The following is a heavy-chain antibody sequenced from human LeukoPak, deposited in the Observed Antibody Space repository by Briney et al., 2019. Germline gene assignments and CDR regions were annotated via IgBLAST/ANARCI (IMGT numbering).Heavy chain of an antibody. V-gene: IGHV3-7*03. J-gene: IGHJ4*02. Sequence: PGGSLRLSCAASGFSFSNYWMTWVRQAPGKGLEWVAHIKEDGNEKYYVDSVKSRFTISRDNAKNSLYLQMNSLRAEDTAVYYCARVSGWDFDYWGQGALVTVSS. CDR2: IKEDGNEK. D-gene: IGHD6-25*01. CDR1: GFSFSNYW. CDR3: ARVSGWDFDY.